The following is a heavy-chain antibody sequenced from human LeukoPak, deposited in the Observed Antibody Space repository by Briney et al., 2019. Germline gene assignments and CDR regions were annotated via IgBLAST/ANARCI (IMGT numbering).Heavy chain of an antibody. CDR2: NNPNIGDA. J-gene: IGHJ5*01. V-gene: IGHV1-2*02. CDR1: GYTFTDYF. D-gene: IGHD2-21*02. Sequence: ASVKVSCKASGYTFTDYFIHWVRQAPGQGLEGMGWNNPNIGDASYAKKFQDRVTMTRDRSINTAYMELSRLTSDDAAVYYCARMALDGGDSIGFDSWGQGTLVTVSS. CDR3: ARMALDGGDSIGFDS.